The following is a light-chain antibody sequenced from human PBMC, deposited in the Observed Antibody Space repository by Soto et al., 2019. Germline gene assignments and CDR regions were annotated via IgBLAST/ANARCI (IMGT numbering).Light chain of an antibody. Sequence: IQVTQSPSSLSASVGDRVTITCRASQGIGNDLGWYQQKPGKAPKLLIYSASSLQSGVPSRFSGSGSGTDFTLTISSLQPEDFATYYCQQSYSTQFTFGPGTKVDIK. J-gene: IGKJ3*01. CDR1: QGIGND. V-gene: IGKV1-39*01. CDR3: QQSYSTQFT. CDR2: SAS.